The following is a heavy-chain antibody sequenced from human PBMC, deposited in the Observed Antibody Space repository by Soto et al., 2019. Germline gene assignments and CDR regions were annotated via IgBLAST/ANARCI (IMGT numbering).Heavy chain of an antibody. D-gene: IGHD6-13*01. J-gene: IGHJ4*02. CDR2: MSYDGTKQ. V-gene: IGHV3-30*18. CDR3: AKEYGSTWIDH. Sequence: PGGSLRLSCAASGFTFSTYGMHWVRQAPGKGLEWVAAMSYDGTKQYYVDSVKGRFTISRDNSRNTLFLQLNSLRDEDKAVYYCAKEYGSTWIDHWGQGTPVTVSS. CDR1: GFTFSTYG.